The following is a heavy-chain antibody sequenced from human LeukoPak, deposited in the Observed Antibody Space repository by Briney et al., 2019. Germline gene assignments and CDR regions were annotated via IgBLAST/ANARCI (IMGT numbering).Heavy chain of an antibody. CDR3: AKDPVGDSSGWYVYDY. CDR2: ISGSGGST. Sequence: GGCLRLSCAASGFTSSRYAMSWVRHAPGKGLWCVSAISGSGGSTYYADSVKGRCTISRDNSKNTRYLQMTSLRAEDTAVYNCAKDPVGDSSGWYVYDYWGQGTLVTVSS. CDR1: GFTSSRYA. J-gene: IGHJ4*02. V-gene: IGHV3-23*01. D-gene: IGHD6-19*01.